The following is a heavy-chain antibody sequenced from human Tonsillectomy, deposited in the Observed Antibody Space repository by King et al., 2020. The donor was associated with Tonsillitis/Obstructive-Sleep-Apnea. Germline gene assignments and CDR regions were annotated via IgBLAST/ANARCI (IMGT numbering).Heavy chain of an antibody. CDR3: ARGVVVPAARKGAFDI. J-gene: IGHJ3*02. CDR2: INPNSGGT. V-gene: IGHV1-2*04. D-gene: IGHD2-2*01. Sequence: QLVQSGAEVKKPGASVKVSCKASGYTFTGYYMHWVRQAPGQGLEWMGWINPNSGGTNYAQKFQGWVTMTRDTSISTAYMELSRRRSDDTAVYYCARGVVVPAARKGAFDIWGQGTMVTVSS. CDR1: GYTFTGYY.